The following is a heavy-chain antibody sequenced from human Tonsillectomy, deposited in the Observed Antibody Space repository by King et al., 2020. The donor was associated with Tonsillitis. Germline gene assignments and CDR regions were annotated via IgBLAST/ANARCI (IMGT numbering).Heavy chain of an antibody. Sequence: TLKESGPVLVKPTETLTLTCTVSGFSLSNARMGVSWIRQPPGKALEWLAHIFSNDEKSYITSLKSRLTISKDTSKSQVVLTVTNMDPVDTATYYCARRAGYSSSWYYAFAIWGQGTMVTVSS. CDR3: ARRAGYSSSWYYAFAI. V-gene: IGHV2-26*01. J-gene: IGHJ3*02. CDR1: GFSLSNARMG. CDR2: IFSNDEK. D-gene: IGHD6-13*01.